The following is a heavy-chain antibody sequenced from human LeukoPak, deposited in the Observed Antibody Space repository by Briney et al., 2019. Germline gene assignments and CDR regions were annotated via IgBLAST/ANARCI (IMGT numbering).Heavy chain of an antibody. Sequence: PGRSLRLSGAASGSTFEDYTMHWVRQPPGKGLGWFSGISWDSGSIVYADSVKGRFTISRDNAKNSLYLQMNSLRAEDTALYYCARSGKYDFWSGYVAWGQGTMVTVSS. CDR2: ISWDSGSI. J-gene: IGHJ3*01. V-gene: IGHV3-9*01. CDR3: ARSGKYDFWSGYVA. D-gene: IGHD3-3*01. CDR1: GSTFEDYT.